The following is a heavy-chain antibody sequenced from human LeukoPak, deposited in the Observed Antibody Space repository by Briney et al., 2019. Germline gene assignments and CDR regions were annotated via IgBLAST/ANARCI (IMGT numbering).Heavy chain of an antibody. J-gene: IGHJ4*02. CDR2: VYYTGST. Sequence: SETLSLTCTVSGGSISYSTYYWGWIRQPPGKGLEWIASVYYTGSTYYNPSLKSRVTISVDTSKNQFSLNLRSVTAADTAVYYCARDCSGGSCFSGPFEYSGQGTLVTVSS. V-gene: IGHV4-39*02. CDR1: GGSISYSTYY. CDR3: ARDCSGGSCFSGPFEY. D-gene: IGHD2-15*01.